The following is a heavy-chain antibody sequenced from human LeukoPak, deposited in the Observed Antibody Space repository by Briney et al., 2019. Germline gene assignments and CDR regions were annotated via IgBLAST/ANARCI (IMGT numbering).Heavy chain of an antibody. CDR2: IYHSGST. CDR3: AREVPPPFRYCSSTSCYRKTSNWFDP. CDR1: GGSISSYY. V-gene: IGHV4-59*12. J-gene: IGHJ5*02. D-gene: IGHD2-2*01. Sequence: SETLSLTCTVSGGSISSYYWSWIRQTPGKGLEWIGYIYHSGSTYYNPSLKSRVTISVDRSKNQFSLKLSSVTAADTSVYYCAREVPPPFRYCSSTSCYRKTSNWFDPWGQGTLVTVSS.